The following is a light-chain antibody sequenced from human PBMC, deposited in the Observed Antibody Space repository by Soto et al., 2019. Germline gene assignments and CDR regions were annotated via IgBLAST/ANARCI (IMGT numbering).Light chain of an antibody. CDR1: QSVSSRF. CDR2: DAS. J-gene: IGKJ5*01. Sequence: EIVLTQSPGTLSLSPGERATLSCRASQSVSSRFLAWYQQKPGQAPRLLIYDASNRATGIPARFSGSGSGTDFTRTISILEPEDFAVYYCQQRRNCPVSITFGQGTRLEIK. CDR3: QQRRNCPVSIT. V-gene: IGKV3D-20*02.